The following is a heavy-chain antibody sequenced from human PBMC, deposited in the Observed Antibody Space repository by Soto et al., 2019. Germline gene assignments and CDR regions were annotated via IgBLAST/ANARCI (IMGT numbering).Heavy chain of an antibody. V-gene: IGHV3-23*01. CDR3: AKDYTSGWFYFDY. Sequence: PGVSLRLSGTASGFTFSNYSMSWVRQAPGKGLEWVSAISGSGDSTYYADSVKGRFTISRDNSKNTLYLQMNPLRAEDTEDTAVYHCAKDYTSGWFYFDYWGRGTLVTVSS. CDR2: ISGSGDST. CDR1: GFTFSNYS. J-gene: IGHJ4*02. D-gene: IGHD6-19*01.